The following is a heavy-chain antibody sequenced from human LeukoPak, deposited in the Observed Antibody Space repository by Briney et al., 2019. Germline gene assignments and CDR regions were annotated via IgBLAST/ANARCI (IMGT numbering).Heavy chain of an antibody. V-gene: IGHV3-23*01. D-gene: IGHD6-19*01. Sequence: PGGSLRLSCAASGFTFSTYAVSWVRQAPGKGLEWVSGISVKYNRTYYADSVEGRFIISRDISKNTLYLQMNSLNAEDTAVYYCAKDLYTVPGACDKWGQGTLVTVSS. CDR2: ISVKYNRT. J-gene: IGHJ4*02. CDR3: AKDLYTVPGACDK. CDR1: GFTFSTYA.